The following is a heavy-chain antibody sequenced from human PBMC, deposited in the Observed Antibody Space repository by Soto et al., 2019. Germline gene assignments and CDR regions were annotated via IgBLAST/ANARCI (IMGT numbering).Heavy chain of an antibody. D-gene: IGHD6-6*01. CDR1: W. Sequence: WWSWVRQSPGKGLEWIGEIYHSGSTNYNPSLKSRVTMSLDKSKNQFSLYLSSVTAADTALYYCASGDYTSSSPYYYSGLDVWGQGTAVTVSS. J-gene: IGHJ6*02. CDR2: IYHSGST. V-gene: IGHV4-4*02. CDR3: ASGDYTSSSPYYYSGLDV.